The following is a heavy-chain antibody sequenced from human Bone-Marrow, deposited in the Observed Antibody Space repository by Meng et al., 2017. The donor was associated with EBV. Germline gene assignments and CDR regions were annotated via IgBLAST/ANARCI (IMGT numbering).Heavy chain of an antibody. Sequence: EVQLLESGGGLVQPGGSLRLSCAASGFTFSSYAMSWVRQAPGKGLEWGSAISGSGGSTYYADSVKGRFTISRDNSKNTLYLQMNSLRAEDTAVYYCAKDYVRSYGVGYFDYWGQGTLVTVSS. D-gene: IGHD1-26*01. J-gene: IGHJ4*02. CDR3: AKDYVRSYGVGYFDY. V-gene: IGHV3-23*01. CDR2: ISGSGGST. CDR1: GFTFSSYA.